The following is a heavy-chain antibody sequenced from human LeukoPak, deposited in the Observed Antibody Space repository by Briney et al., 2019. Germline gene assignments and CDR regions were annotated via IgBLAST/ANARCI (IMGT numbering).Heavy chain of an antibody. CDR3: ARGGAVGATTASYVY. CDR1: DGSISSYY. V-gene: IGHV4-59*01. J-gene: IGHJ4*02. Sequence: SETLSLTCTVSDGSISSYYWSWIRQPPGKGLEWIGYIYYSGSTNYNPSLKSRVTISVDTSKNQFSLKLSSVTAADTAVYYCARGGAVGATTASYVYWGQGTLVTVSS. D-gene: IGHD1-26*01. CDR2: IYYSGST.